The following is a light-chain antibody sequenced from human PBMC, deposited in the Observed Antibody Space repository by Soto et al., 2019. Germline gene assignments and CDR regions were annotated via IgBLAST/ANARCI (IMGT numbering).Light chain of an antibody. Sequence: DIQMTQSPSTLSASVGDRVTITCRASQSISSWLAWYQQKPGKAPKLLIYKAPSLESGVPSRFSGSGSATECTLTISSLQPDDFAAYYCQEYNTYSWTFGQGTTVENK. V-gene: IGKV1-5*03. CDR1: QSISSW. J-gene: IGKJ1*01. CDR3: QEYNTYSWT. CDR2: KAP.